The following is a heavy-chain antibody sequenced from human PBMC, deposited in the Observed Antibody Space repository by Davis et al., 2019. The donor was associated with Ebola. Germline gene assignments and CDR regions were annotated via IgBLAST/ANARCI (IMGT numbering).Heavy chain of an antibody. J-gene: IGHJ4*02. D-gene: IGHD3-10*01. CDR2: ISTGRTTL. CDR1: GFSFSRYD. CDR3: SNFGAGTYDNVDY. Sequence: GGSLRLSCVASGFSFSRYDMNWVRQAPGKGLEWVSYISTGRTTLQYADSVKGRFTISRDNAKNSLYLQMNSLRVEDTAVYYCSNFGAGTYDNVDYWGQGRLVTVSS. V-gene: IGHV3-48*01.